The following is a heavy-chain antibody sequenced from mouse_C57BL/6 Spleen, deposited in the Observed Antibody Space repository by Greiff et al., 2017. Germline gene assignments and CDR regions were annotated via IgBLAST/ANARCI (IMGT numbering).Heavy chain of an antibody. Sequence: VQLQQSGPELVKPGASVKISCKASGYTFTDYYMNWVKQSHGKSLEWIGDINPNNGGTRYNQKFKGKATLTVDKSSSTAYMELRSLTSEDSAVYYCARPLGPYWYFDVWGKGTTVTVSS. CDR3: ARPLGPYWYFDV. D-gene: IGHD4-1*01. CDR1: GYTFTDYY. V-gene: IGHV1-26*01. J-gene: IGHJ1*03. CDR2: INPNNGGT.